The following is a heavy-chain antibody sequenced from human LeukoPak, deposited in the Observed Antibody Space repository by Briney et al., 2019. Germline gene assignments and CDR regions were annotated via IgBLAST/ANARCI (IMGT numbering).Heavy chain of an antibody. Sequence: PGGSLRLSCAASGFTVSSNYMSWVRQAPGKGLEWVSVIYSGGSTYYADSVKGRFTISRDNSKNTLYLQMNSLRAEDTAVCYCARDSRFLGKLSGSYLDAFDIWGQGTMVTVSS. CDR1: GFTVSSNY. CDR2: IYSGGST. V-gene: IGHV3-53*01. J-gene: IGHJ3*02. D-gene: IGHD1-26*01. CDR3: ARDSRFLGKLSGSYLDAFDI.